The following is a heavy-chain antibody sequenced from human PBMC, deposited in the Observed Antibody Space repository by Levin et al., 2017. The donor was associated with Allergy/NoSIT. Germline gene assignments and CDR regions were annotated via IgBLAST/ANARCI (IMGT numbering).Heavy chain of an antibody. J-gene: IGHJ5*02. CDR1: GFTFTAHS. CDR3: ARDPDAASIAARPFWFDP. D-gene: IGHD6-6*01. Sequence: GGSLRLSCAASGFTFTAHSMAWVRQAPGRGLEWVSSISFDSVYIYYADSVKGRFTTSRDNAKDSLYLEMNNLTAEDTAVYFCARDPDAASIAARPFWFDPWGLGTLFTVSS. CDR2: ISFDSVYI. V-gene: IGHV3-21*01.